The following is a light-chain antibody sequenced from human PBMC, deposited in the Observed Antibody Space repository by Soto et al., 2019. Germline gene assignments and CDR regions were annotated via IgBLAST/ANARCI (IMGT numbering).Light chain of an antibody. CDR3: QQYNSYRA. CDR2: KAS. Sequence: DIQMTQSPSTLSGSVGDRVTITFRASQTISSWLAWCQQKPGKAPKLLIYKASALESGVPSRFSGSGSGTDFTRTIRDVQPDDFAIYYCQQYNSYRAFGQGTKVDIK. J-gene: IGKJ1*01. CDR1: QTISSW. V-gene: IGKV1-5*03.